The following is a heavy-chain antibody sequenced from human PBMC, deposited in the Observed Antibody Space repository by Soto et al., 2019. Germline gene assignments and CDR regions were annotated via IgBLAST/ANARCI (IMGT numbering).Heavy chain of an antibody. D-gene: IGHD5-18*01. J-gene: IGHJ4*02. CDR1: GFSFSSSA. CDR2: IWYDARNT. CDR3: ARDLTRHGCSHGSVDY. V-gene: IGHV3-33*01. Sequence: GGSLRLSCAASGFSFSSSAMHWVRQAPGKGLEWVAVIWYDARNTYYADSVRGRFTISRDNSKSLMYLDMRSLRADDTALYHCARDLTRHGCSHGSVDYWGLGTPVTVSS.